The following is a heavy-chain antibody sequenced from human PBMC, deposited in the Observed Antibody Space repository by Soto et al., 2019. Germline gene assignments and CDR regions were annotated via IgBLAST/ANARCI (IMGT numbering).Heavy chain of an antibody. V-gene: IGHV5-51*01. CDR2: IYPGDSDT. CDR3: ARRLGYCSGGSCFPWFDP. Sequence: GESLKISCKSSGYSFTSYWIGWVRQMPGKGLEWMGIIYPGDSDTRYSPSFQGQVTISADKSISTAYLQWSSLKASDTAMYYCARRLGYCSGGSCFPWFDPWGQGTLVTVSS. CDR1: GYSFTSYW. D-gene: IGHD2-15*01. J-gene: IGHJ5*02.